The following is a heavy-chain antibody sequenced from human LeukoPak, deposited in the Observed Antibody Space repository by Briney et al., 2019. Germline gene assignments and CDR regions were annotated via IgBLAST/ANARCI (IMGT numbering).Heavy chain of an antibody. CDR3: ARGDPPDY. V-gene: IGHV3-48*03. CDR1: GFTFSSYE. CDR2: ISSSGYTI. Sequence: GGSLRLSCAASGFTFSSYEMKWVRQAPGKGLEWVSYISSSGYTIYYADSVKGRFTISRDNAQSSLYLQLNSLRAEDTAVYYCARGDPPDYWGQGTLVTVSS. J-gene: IGHJ4*02.